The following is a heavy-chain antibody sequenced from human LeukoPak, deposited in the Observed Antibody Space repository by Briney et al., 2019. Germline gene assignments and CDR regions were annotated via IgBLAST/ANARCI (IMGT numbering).Heavy chain of an antibody. Sequence: GGSLRPSCAASGFTFSTYAMAWARQAPGKGLEWVSAFSNSGETHYADSVKGRFTISRDNSKNTLYLQMNSLRADDTALYYCAKDIRLSVGTSPFDYWGQGTLVTVSS. CDR3: AKDIRLSVGTSPFDY. V-gene: IGHV3-23*01. D-gene: IGHD4-23*01. CDR1: GFTFSTYA. J-gene: IGHJ4*02. CDR2: FSNSGET.